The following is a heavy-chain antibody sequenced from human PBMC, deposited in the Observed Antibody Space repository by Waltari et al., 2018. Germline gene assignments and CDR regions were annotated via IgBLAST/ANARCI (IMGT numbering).Heavy chain of an antibody. V-gene: IGHV4-34*01. CDR2: INHSGST. CDR1: GGSFSGYY. D-gene: IGHD3-22*01. J-gene: IGHJ4*02. CDR3: ARGTSDDSSGPCDY. Sequence: QVQLQQWGAGLLKPSETLSLTCAVYGGSFSGYYWSWIRQPPGKGLEWIGEINHSGSTNYNPSLKSRVTISVDTSKNQFSLKLSSVTAADTAVYYCARGTSDDSSGPCDYWGQGTLVTVSS.